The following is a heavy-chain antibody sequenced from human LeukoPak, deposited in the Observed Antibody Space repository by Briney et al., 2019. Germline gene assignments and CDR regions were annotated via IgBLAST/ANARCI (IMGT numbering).Heavy chain of an antibody. CDR1: GFTFSTYA. J-gene: IGHJ2*01. D-gene: IGHD6-19*01. Sequence: PGGSLRLSCAASGFTFSTYAMHWVRQAPGKGLEWVAVISYDGSNKYCTDSVKGRFTISRDNSKNTLYLQMNSLRTEDTAVYYCARDVSSGWYWSFDLWGRGTLVTVSS. V-gene: IGHV3-30-3*01. CDR2: ISYDGSNK. CDR3: ARDVSSGWYWSFDL.